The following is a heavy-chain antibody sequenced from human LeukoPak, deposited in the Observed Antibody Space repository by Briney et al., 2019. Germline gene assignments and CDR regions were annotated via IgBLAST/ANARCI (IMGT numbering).Heavy chain of an antibody. V-gene: IGHV4-39*01. Sequence: PSETLSLTCTVSGASLARDMYHWGWVRQSPGKGLEWLGTIYYDGSTFYSPSFKSRVTISINASKKQLPLNLASVTAADTAVYYCARRGDAWQILYSFDVWGQGTAVIVSS. J-gene: IGHJ3*01. CDR2: IYYDGST. D-gene: IGHD2-15*01. CDR3: ARRGDAWQILYSFDV. CDR1: GASLARDMYH.